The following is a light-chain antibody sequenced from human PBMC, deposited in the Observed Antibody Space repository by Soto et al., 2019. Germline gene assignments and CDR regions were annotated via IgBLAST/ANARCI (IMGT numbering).Light chain of an antibody. CDR3: QQYGDSPYT. CDR2: DSS. Sequence: VLTQFPATLSLSPGERATLSCRASQSVRGNLAWYQQKPGQAPRLLIYDSSTRAAGIPLRFSGTGSGTDFTLTVTSLQSEDFAVYYCQQYGDSPYTFGQGTKVDIK. V-gene: IGKV3-15*01. J-gene: IGKJ2*01. CDR1: QSVRGN.